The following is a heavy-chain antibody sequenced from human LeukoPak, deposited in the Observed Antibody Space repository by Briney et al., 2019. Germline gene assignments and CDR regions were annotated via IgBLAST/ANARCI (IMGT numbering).Heavy chain of an antibody. CDR3: ARGSLYYDILTGYYRTYYMDV. D-gene: IGHD3-9*01. Sequence: PSETLSLTCTVSGGSISSSSYYWSWIRQPPGKGLEWIGYIYYSGSTNYNPSLKSRVTISVDTSKNQFSLKLSSVTAADTAVYYCARGSLYYDILTGYYRTYYMDVWGKGTTVTISS. CDR1: GGSISSSSYY. V-gene: IGHV4-61*01. J-gene: IGHJ6*03. CDR2: IYYSGST.